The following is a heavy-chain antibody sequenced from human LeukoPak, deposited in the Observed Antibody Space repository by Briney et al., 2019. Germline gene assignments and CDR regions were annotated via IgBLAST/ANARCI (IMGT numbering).Heavy chain of an antibody. CDR1: GFTFSSYA. V-gene: IGHV3-64*01. Sequence: QSGGSLRLSCAASGFTFSSYAMHWVRQAPGKGLEYVSAISSNGGSTYYANSVKGRFTISRDSSKNTLYLQMNSLRAEDTAVYYCARGPSGYHNIGGQGTLVTVSS. D-gene: IGHD5-12*01. CDR3: ARGPSGYHNI. CDR2: ISSNGGST. J-gene: IGHJ4*02.